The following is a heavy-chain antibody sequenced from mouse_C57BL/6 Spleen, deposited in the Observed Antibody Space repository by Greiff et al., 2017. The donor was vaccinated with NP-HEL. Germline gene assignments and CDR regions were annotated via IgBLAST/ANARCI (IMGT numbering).Heavy chain of an antibody. CDR3: ARGGITTAYYFDY. J-gene: IGHJ2*01. V-gene: IGHV5-4*01. CDR1: GFTFSSYA. Sequence: VQLKESGGGLVKPGGSLKLSCAASGFTFSSYAMSWVRQTPEKRLEWVATISDGGSYTYYPDNVKGRFTISRDHAKNNLYLQMSHLKSEDTAMYYCARGGITTAYYFDYWGQGTTLTVSS. CDR2: ISDGGSYT. D-gene: IGHD1-2*01.